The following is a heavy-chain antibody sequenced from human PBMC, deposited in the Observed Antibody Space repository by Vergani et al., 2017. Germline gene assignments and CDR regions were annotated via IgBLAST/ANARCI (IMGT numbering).Heavy chain of an antibody. CDR1: AYSFTSYD. CDR2: IDPNSGNT. CDR3: ARGPHKYYYMDV. J-gene: IGHJ6*03. V-gene: IGHV1-8*01. Sequence: QVQLVQSGAEVKKPGASVKDSCKASAYSFTSYDINWVRQATGQGLEWMGWIDPNSGNTGYIQKFQGRVTMTRDTSISTAYMELSSLTSEDTAVYYCARGPHKYYYMDVWGKGTTVTVSS.